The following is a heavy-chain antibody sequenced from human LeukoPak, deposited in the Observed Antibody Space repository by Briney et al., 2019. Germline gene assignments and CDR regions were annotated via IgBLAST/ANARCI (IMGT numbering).Heavy chain of an antibody. CDR2: ISYDGSNK. J-gene: IGHJ4*02. Sequence: GGSLRLSCAASGFTFSTYTIHWVRQAPGKGLEWVAVISYDGSNKYYADSVKGRFTISRDNSKNTLYLQMNGLRAEDTAVYYCARDFDYWGQGTLVTVSS. V-gene: IGHV3-30*04. CDR3: ARDFDY. CDR1: GFTFSTYT.